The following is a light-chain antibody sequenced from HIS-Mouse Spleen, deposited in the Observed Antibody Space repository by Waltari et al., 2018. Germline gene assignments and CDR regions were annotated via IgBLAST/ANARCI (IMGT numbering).Light chain of an antibody. V-gene: IGKV1-8*01. CDR2: AAS. J-gene: IGKJ3*01. CDR1: QGISSY. CDR3: QQYYSTFFT. Sequence: AIRMTQSPSSLSASTGDRVTITCRASQGISSYLAWYQQKPGKAPKLLIYAASTLQSGVPSRFSGSGSGTDFTLTISCLQSVDFATYYCQQYYSTFFTFGPGTKVDIK.